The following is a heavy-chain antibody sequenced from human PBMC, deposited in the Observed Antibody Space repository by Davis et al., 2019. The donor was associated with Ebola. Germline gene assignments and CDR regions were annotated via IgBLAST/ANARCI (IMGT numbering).Heavy chain of an antibody. CDR1: GGSIRSSSYY. Sequence: MPSETLSLTCSVSGGSIRSSSYYCAWIRQPPGEGLDWIGSMFYTGNTYINPSLKSRVTVSVDTSKNQFSLKLNSVTAADTAFYYCAIQIMGATRVFDYWGQGALVTVSS. CDR3: AIQIMGATRVFDY. D-gene: IGHD1-26*01. J-gene: IGHJ4*02. V-gene: IGHV4-39*01. CDR2: MFYTGNT.